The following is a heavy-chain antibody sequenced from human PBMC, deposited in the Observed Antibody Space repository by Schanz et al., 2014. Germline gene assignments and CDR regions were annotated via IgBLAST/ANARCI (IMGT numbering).Heavy chain of an antibody. D-gene: IGHD3-10*01. J-gene: IGHJ2*01. CDR2: IIPSLGLA. CDR1: GYTLSAYS. V-gene: IGHV1-69*09. Sequence: QVQLVQSGAEMKKPGASVKVSCKASGYTLSAYSLHWVRQAPGQGLEWMGRIIPSLGLAKYEQKFQDKVTITADTSTTTAYMELSGLRTEDTAVYYCATVGSETYSIYWYFDLWGRGTLVTVSS. CDR3: ATVGSETYSIYWYFDL.